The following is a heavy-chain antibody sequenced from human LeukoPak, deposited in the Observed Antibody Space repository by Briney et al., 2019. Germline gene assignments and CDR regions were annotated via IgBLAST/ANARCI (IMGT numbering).Heavy chain of an antibody. V-gene: IGHV6-1*01. CDR3: ARSFSSTHSSDWDGRPDDAFDI. CDR2: TYYRSKYYN. D-gene: IGHD6-19*01. CDR1: GDSVSSNSAA. J-gene: IGHJ3*02. Sequence: SQTLSLTCAISGDSVSSNSAAWNWIRQSPSRGLEWLGRTYYRSKYYNDYAVFVKSRITINPDTSKNQFSLQLNSVTPEDTAVYYCARSFSSTHSSDWDGRPDDAFDIWGQGTVVTVSS.